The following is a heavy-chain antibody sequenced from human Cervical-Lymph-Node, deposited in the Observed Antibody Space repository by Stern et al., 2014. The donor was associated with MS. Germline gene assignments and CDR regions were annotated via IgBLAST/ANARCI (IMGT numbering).Heavy chain of an antibody. CDR1: GYTFTKYA. CDR3: ARGLGMPLGYDDAFDA. D-gene: IGHD7-27*01. CDR2: INTNTRNS. J-gene: IGHJ3*01. Sequence: VQLVESGSELKKPGASVKVSCKASGYTFTKYAMNWVRQAPGQGLEWMGWINTNTRNSTYTQAFKGRFAFSFNTSVSTAYLQIISLKTEDTADYYCARGLGMPLGYDDAFDAWGQGTLVIVSS. V-gene: IGHV7-4-1*02.